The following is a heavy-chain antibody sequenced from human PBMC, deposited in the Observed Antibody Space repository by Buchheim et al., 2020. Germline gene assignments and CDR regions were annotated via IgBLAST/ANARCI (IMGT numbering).Heavy chain of an antibody. V-gene: IGHV4-61*08. J-gene: IGHJ6*03. CDR2: IHYSGST. CDR1: GGSVNSGDYY. CDR3: SRDTSYYDVLAGYRQYYYYMDV. Sequence: QVRLQESGPGLVKPSETLFLTCTVSGGSVNSGDYYWRWIRQSPGKGLEWIGYIHYSGSTHYNPSLQSRVTISIDTSKNQFSLKVSSVTAADTAMYYCSRDTSYYDVLAGYRQYYYYMDVWGEGTT. D-gene: IGHD3-9*01.